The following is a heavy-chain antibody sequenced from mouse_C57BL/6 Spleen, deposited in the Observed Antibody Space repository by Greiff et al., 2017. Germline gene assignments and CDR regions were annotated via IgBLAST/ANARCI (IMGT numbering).Heavy chain of an antibody. Sequence: VQLQESGAELARPGASVKLSCKASGYTFTSYGISWVKQRTGQGLEWIGEIYPRSGNTYYNEKFKGKATLTADKSSSTAYMELRSLTSEDSAVYFCARNNSSDVDDWGQGTTLTVSS. J-gene: IGHJ2*01. D-gene: IGHD3-2*02. V-gene: IGHV1-81*01. CDR1: GYTFTSYG. CDR3: ARNNSSDVDD. CDR2: IYPRSGNT.